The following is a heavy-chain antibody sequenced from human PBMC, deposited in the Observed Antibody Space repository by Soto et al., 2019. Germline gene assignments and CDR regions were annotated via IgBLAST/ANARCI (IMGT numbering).Heavy chain of an antibody. CDR2: INPNSGGT. Sequence: QVQLVQSGAEVKKPGASVKVSCKTSGYTFTDYYIHWVRQAPGQGLEWMGWINPNSGGTNYAQKFQGRVTMTRDTSISTAYMELSRLRSDDTAVYYCIRDLRFLEVSFDPWGQGTLVTVSS. D-gene: IGHD3-3*01. J-gene: IGHJ5*02. CDR1: GYTFTDYY. V-gene: IGHV1-2*02. CDR3: IRDLRFLEVSFDP.